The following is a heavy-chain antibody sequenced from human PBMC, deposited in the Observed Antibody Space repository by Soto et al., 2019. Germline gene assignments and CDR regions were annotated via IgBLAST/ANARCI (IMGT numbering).Heavy chain of an antibody. CDR3: ARRIITMVRGIDLTSDS. D-gene: IGHD3-10*01. V-gene: IGHV5-10-1*01. CDR1: GYSFTSYW. CDR2: IDPSDSYT. Sequence: GESLKISCKGSGYSFTSYWISLVRQMPGKGLEWMGRIDPSDSYTNYSPSFQGHVTISADKSIGTAYLQWSSLKASDTAMYYCARRIITMVRGIDLTSDSWGQGTTVSVS. J-gene: IGHJ6*02.